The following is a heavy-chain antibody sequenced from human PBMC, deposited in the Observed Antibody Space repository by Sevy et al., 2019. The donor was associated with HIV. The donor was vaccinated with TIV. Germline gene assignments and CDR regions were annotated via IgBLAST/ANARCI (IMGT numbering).Heavy chain of an antibody. D-gene: IGHD3-10*01. CDR2: INQDGSET. Sequence: GGSLRLSCAASGFTFSSYWMSWVSQAPGKGLEWVATINQDGSETFYVDSVKGRFTISRHNPRKSLYLQMNSLSAEYTAVYYCARLFYGSADYWGQGTLVTVSS. V-gene: IGHV3-7*01. CDR1: GFTFSSYW. CDR3: ARLFYGSADY. J-gene: IGHJ4*02.